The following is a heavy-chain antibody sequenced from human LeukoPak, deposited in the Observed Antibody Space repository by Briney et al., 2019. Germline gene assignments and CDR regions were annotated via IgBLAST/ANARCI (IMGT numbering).Heavy chain of an antibody. D-gene: IGHD2-15*01. CDR2: IWYDGTNK. CDR1: GFTFSNYG. V-gene: IGHV3-33*01. J-gene: IGHJ4*02. CDR3: ATPRRVVVAATPGCLDY. Sequence: GGSLRLSCAASGFTFSNYGMHWVRQAPGQGLEWVAVIWYDGTNKYYADSVKGRFTISRDNSKNTLYLQMNSLRAEDTAVYYCATPRRVVVAATPGCLDYWGQGTLVTVSS.